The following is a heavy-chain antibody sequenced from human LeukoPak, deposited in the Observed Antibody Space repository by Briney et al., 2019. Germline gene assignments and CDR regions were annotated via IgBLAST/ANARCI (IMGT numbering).Heavy chain of an antibody. CDR3: ARDQYYDFWSGSTGFGP. CDR1: GFTFSSYW. V-gene: IGHV3-74*01. J-gene: IGHJ5*02. CDR2: INSDGSST. D-gene: IGHD3-3*01. Sequence: PGGSLRLSCAASGFTFSSYWMHWVRQAPGKGLVWVSRINSDGSSTSYADSVKGRFTISRDNAKNTLYLQMNSLRAEDTAVYYCARDQYYDFWSGSTGFGPWGQGTLVTVSS.